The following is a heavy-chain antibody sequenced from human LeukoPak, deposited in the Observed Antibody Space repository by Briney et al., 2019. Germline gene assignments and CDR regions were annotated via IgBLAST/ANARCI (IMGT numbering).Heavy chain of an antibody. CDR3: ARRQPEGYYFYMDV. D-gene: IGHD5-18*01. J-gene: IGHJ6*03. Sequence: PGGSLRLSCAASGFTFSSYAMTWVRQAPGKGLEWVSISGSGRSTYYPDSVKDRFAISRDNSKNTLYLQMNSLRAEDTAVYYCARRQPEGYYFYMDVWGKGTTVTVSS. CDR2: ISGSGRST. CDR1: GFTFSSYA. V-gene: IGHV3-23*01.